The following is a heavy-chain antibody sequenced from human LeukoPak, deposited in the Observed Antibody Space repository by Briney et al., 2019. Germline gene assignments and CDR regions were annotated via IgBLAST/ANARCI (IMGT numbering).Heavy chain of an antibody. CDR3: AKLRSSNYYFYGMDV. Sequence: GGSLRLSCAASGFTFSSYAMSWVRQAPGKGLEWVSGTTGSGGGTSYADSVKGRFTISRDNSKNTQYLQMNSLRAEDTAVYYCAKLRSSNYYFYGMDVWGQGTTVTVSS. CDR2: TTGSGGGT. CDR1: GFTFSSYA. D-gene: IGHD2-2*01. V-gene: IGHV3-23*01. J-gene: IGHJ6*02.